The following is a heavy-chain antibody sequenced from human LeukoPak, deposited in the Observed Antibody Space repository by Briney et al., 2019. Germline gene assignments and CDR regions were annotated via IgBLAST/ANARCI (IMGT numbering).Heavy chain of an antibody. CDR1: GFTFSSYW. CDR2: IKQDGSGK. J-gene: IGHJ5*02. Sequence: GGSLRLSCAASGFTFSSYWMSWVRQAPGKGPEWVANIKQDGSGKYYVDSVKGRFTISRDNAKNTLYLQMNSLRAEDTAVYYCARESGIAAALDLWGQGTLVTVSS. CDR3: ARESGIAAALDL. V-gene: IGHV3-7*01. D-gene: IGHD6-13*01.